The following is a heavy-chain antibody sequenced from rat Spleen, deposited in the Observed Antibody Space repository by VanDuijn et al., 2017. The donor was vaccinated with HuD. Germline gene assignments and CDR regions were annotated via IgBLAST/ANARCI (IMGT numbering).Heavy chain of an antibody. V-gene: IGHV5-7*01. D-gene: IGHD1-2*01. J-gene: IGHJ2*01. CDR3: IREVRVAAISTGFDY. CDR2: INYDGRST. CDR1: GFTFSDYN. Sequence: EVQLVESGGGLVQPGRSLKLSCVASGFTFSDYNMAWVRQAPKKGLEWVATINYDGRSTYYRDSVKGRFTISRDNAESTLYLQMNSLRSEDTATYYCIREVRVAAISTGFDYWGQGVMVTVSS.